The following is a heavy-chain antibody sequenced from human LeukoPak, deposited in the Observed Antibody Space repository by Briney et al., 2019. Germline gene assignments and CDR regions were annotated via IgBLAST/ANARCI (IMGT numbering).Heavy chain of an antibody. J-gene: IGHJ4*02. Sequence: GGSLRLSCAASGFTFSSYSMNWVRQAPGKGLEWVAVISYDGSNKYYADSVKGRFTISRDNSKNTLYLQMNSLRAEDTAVYYCARGPATRAAASDYWGQGTLVTVSS. CDR2: ISYDGSNK. CDR3: ARGPATRAAASDY. V-gene: IGHV3-30*03. D-gene: IGHD6-13*01. CDR1: GFTFSSYS.